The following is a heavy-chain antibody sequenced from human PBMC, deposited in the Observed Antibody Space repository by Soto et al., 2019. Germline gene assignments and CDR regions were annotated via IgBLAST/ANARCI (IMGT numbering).Heavy chain of an antibody. CDR2: INPSGGST. CDR1: GYTFTSYY. Sequence: QVQLVQSGAEVKKPGASVKISCKASGYTFTSYYMHWVRQAPGQGLEWMGIINPSGGSTNYAQKLQGRVAMTRDTSTSRVDMELNSLRSEDTAVYYCARPPYPGCINAVCYPLDYWGQGTLVTVSS. V-gene: IGHV1-46*01. D-gene: IGHD2-8*01. CDR3: ARPPYPGCINAVCYPLDY. J-gene: IGHJ4*02.